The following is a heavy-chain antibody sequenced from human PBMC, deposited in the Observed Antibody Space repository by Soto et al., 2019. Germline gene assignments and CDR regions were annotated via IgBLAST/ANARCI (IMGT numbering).Heavy chain of an antibody. CDR1: GFSLTTSGEG. Sequence: QITLRESGPALVKPTQTLTLTCTFSGFSLTTSGEGVGWIRQPPGKAPEWLALIYWDDDKRYSPSLKNRLTIXGDTSRSQVVLTMTNMDPVDTATYYCAHRKKTVIVATYFDYWGQGTLVTVSS. J-gene: IGHJ4*02. D-gene: IGHD1-1*01. CDR2: IYWDDDK. V-gene: IGHV2-5*02. CDR3: AHRKKTVIVATYFDY.